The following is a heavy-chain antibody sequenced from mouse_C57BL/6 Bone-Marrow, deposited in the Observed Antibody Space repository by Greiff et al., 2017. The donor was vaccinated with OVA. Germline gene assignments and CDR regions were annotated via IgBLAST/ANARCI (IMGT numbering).Heavy chain of an antibody. D-gene: IGHD1-1*01. CDR2: IHPSDSDT. CDR1: GYTFTSYW. V-gene: IGHV1-74*01. CDR3: AIPYGSSYDWYFDV. J-gene: IGHJ1*03. Sequence: QVHVKQPGAELVKPGASVKLSCKASGYTFTSYWMHWVKQRPGQGLEWIGMIHPSDSDTNYNQKFKGKATLTVDKSSSTAYMQLSSLTSEDSAVYYCAIPYGSSYDWYFDVWGTGTTVTVSS.